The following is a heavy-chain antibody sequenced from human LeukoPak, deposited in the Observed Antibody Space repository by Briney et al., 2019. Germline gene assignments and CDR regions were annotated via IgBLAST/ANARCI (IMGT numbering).Heavy chain of an antibody. CDR2: IYYSGST. J-gene: IGHJ3*02. V-gene: IGHV4-59*12. CDR3: ARVFYDYVWGSYRAVGHAFDI. Sequence: SETLSLTCTVSGGSISSYYWSWIRQPPGKGLEWIGYIYYSGSTNYNPSLKSRVTISVDTSKNQFSLKLSSVTAADTAVYYCARVFYDYVWGSYRAVGHAFDIWGQGTMVTVSS. CDR1: GGSISSYY. D-gene: IGHD3-16*02.